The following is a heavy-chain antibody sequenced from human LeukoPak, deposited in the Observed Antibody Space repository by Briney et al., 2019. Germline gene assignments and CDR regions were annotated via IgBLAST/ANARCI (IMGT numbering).Heavy chain of an antibody. D-gene: IGHD3-3*01. J-gene: IGHJ3*02. CDR2: IYTSGST. CDR1: GGSISSYY. Sequence: PSETLSLTCTVSGGSISSYYWSWIRQRAGKGLEWIGRIYTSGSTNYHPSLKSRATISVDKSKNQFSLKLSSVTAADTAVYYCARESILDYDFWSGPHAFGIWGQGTMVTVSS. CDR3: ARESILDYDFWSGPHAFGI. V-gene: IGHV4-4*07.